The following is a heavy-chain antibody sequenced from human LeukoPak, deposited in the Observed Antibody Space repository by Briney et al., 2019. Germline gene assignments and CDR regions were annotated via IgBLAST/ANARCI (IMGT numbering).Heavy chain of an antibody. V-gene: IGHV3-7*03. Sequence: GGSLRLSCAASAFTFSSYSMNWVRQAPGEGLEWMTNINRDGSEKNYVDSVKGRFTITRDNAENSLYLQMNSLKVEDSAIYYCATYDSWSGYNIAYWGQGTLVTVSS. D-gene: IGHD3-3*01. J-gene: IGHJ4*02. CDR2: INRDGSEK. CDR1: AFTFSSYS. CDR3: ATYDSWSGYNIAY.